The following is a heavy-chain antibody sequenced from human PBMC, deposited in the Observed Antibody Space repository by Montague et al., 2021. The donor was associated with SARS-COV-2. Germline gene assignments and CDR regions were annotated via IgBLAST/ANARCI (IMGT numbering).Heavy chain of an antibody. Sequence: SETLSLTCAVYGGSISSYYWSWIRQPPGKGLEWIGEINHSGSTNYNPSLKSRVTISVDTSKNQFSLKLSSVTAADTAVDYCARGSGCSGGSCYSEWDPYYYYDMDVWGQGAMVTVSS. D-gene: IGHD2-15*01. V-gene: IGHV4-34*01. CDR3: ARGSGCSGGSCYSEWDPYYYYDMDV. J-gene: IGHJ6*02. CDR1: GGSISSYY. CDR2: INHSGST.